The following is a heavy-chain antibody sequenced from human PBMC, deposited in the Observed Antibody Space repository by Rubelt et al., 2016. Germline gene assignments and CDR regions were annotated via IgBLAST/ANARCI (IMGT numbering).Heavy chain of an antibody. CDR2: ISNSGDRT. CDR3: AKVTGKIDY. V-gene: IGHV3-23*04. D-gene: IGHD3-10*01. Sequence: EVQLVESGGGLVQPGGSLRLSCAASGFTFSSYAMSWVRQAPGKGLEWVSGISNSGDRTYYVDSVKGRFIVSRDNSENTLYLQMSSQRAEDTAVYYCAKVTGKIDYWGQGTLVTVSS. J-gene: IGHJ4*02. CDR1: GFTFSSYA.